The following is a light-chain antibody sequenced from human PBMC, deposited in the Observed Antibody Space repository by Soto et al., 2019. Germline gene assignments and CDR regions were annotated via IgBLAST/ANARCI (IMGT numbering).Light chain of an antibody. Sequence: EIVLTQSPGTLSLSPGERATLSGRGSQSVSSSYLAWYQQKPGQAPRLLIYDASSRPTDIPARFSGSVSGTDFTLTISRLEPEDWALYDCQQRSNWPITDSQLTRLAIK. CDR2: DAS. J-gene: IGKJ5*01. V-gene: IGKV3D-20*02. CDR3: QQRSNWPIT. CDR1: QSVSSSY.